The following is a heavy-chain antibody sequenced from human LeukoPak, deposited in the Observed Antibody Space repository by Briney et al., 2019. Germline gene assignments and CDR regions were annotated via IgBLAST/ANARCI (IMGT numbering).Heavy chain of an antibody. CDR3: ARASNYDTSGYYSYWYFDL. J-gene: IGHJ2*01. D-gene: IGHD3-22*01. V-gene: IGHV4-59*01. Sequence: PSETLSLTCTISGAFGGSISSYYWSWIRQPPGKGLEWIGYVYYSGSTNYNPSLKSRVTISIDTSKTQFSLKLNSVTAADTAVYYCARASNYDTSGYYSYWYFDLWGRGTLVTVSS. CDR1: GAFGGSISSYY. CDR2: VYYSGST.